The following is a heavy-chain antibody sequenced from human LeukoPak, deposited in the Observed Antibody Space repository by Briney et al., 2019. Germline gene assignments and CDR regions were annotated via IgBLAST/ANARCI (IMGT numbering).Heavy chain of an antibody. CDR1: GFTFSNYG. V-gene: IGHV3-30*02. Sequence: GGSLRLSCAASGFTFSNYGMHWVRQAPGKGLEWVAFIRFDGINEYYADSVKGRFTISRDNSKNTLYLQMNSLRPEDTAVYYCARDYSGSYSIDYWGQGTLVTVSS. CDR3: ARDYSGSYSIDY. J-gene: IGHJ4*02. CDR2: IRFDGINE. D-gene: IGHD1-26*01.